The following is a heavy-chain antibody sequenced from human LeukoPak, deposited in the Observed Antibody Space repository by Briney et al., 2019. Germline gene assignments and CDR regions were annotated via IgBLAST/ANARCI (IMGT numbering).Heavy chain of an antibody. D-gene: IGHD3-22*01. J-gene: IGHJ3*01. CDR2: VDSEDGET. V-gene: IGHV1-24*01. Sequence: ASVKVSCKVSGYSPNTLSIHWVRQASGKGLEWMGHVDSEDGETKYAQRFQGRVTMTEDTSTDTAYMQLSSLTSEDTAVYYCATDFRAGVIYAFDFWGQGTMVAVSS. CDR1: GYSPNTLS. CDR3: ATDFRAGVIYAFDF.